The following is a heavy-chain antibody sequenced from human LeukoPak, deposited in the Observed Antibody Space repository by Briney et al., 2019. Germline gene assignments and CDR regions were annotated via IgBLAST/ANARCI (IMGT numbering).Heavy chain of an antibody. Sequence: YPGGSLRLSCTASGFSVSSNYMTWVRQAPGKGLGWVSVIYSSAGNTYYTGSVKGRFTISRDISKNTVYLQMNNLRAEDSAVYYCATLYDVDVWGQGTTVTVSS. CDR1: GFSVSSNY. CDR3: ATLYDVDV. CDR2: IYSSAGNT. J-gene: IGHJ6*02. V-gene: IGHV3-53*01.